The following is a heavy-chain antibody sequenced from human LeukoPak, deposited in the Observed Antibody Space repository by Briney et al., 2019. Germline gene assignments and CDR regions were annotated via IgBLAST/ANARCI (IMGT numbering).Heavy chain of an antibody. J-gene: IGHJ3*02. CDR1: GYTFTFYD. V-gene: IGHV1-8*03. Sequence: ASVKVSCKASGYTFTFYDSQWVRQAAGQGLEWIGWMNPHSGNTGYAQKCLGRITLTRNTSTSLAYMELTSLKSEDTAVYYCPRGRRDVFDIWGQGTTVTVS. CDR2: MNPHSGNT. CDR3: PRGRRDVFDI.